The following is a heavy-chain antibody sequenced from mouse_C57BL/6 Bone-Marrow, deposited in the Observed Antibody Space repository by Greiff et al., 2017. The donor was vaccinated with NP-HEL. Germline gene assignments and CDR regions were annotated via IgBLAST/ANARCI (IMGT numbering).Heavy chain of an antibody. V-gene: IGHV1-7*01. CDR2: INPSSGYT. J-gene: IGHJ1*03. CDR1: GYTFTSYW. CDR3: ARETDWYFDV. Sequence: VLGVESGAELAKPGASVKLSCKASGYTFTSYWMHWVKQRPGQGLEWIGYINPSSGYTKYNQKFKDKATLTADKSSSTAYMQLSSLTYEDSAVYYCARETDWYFDVWGTGTTVTVSS.